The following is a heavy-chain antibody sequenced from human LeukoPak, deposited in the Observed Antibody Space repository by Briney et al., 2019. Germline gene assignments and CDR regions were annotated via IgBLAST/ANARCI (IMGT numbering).Heavy chain of an antibody. Sequence: PGGSLRLSCAASGFTFSSYAMSWVRQAPGKGLDWVSTISGSGGSTYYADSVKGRFTISRDNSKSTLYLQMNSLRAEDTAVYYCAKDYGYFDYWGQGTLVTVSS. D-gene: IGHD2-15*01. CDR1: GFTFSSYA. J-gene: IGHJ4*02. V-gene: IGHV3-23*01. CDR2: ISGSGGST. CDR3: AKDYGYFDY.